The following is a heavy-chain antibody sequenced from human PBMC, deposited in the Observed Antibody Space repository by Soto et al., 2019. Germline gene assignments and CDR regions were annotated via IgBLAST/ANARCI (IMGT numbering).Heavy chain of an antibody. CDR2: TTPSGDYA. D-gene: IGHD1-26*01. Sequence: GGSLRLSCGASGFTFSSFAMSWVRQAPGKGLEWVSATTPSGDYAYYADSVKGRFTISRDNAKNTLYLQMNSLRAEDTALYYCAKDSPYSGSYKDFEYWGPGILVTVSS. V-gene: IGHV3-23*01. CDR1: GFTFSSFA. J-gene: IGHJ4*02. CDR3: AKDSPYSGSYKDFEY.